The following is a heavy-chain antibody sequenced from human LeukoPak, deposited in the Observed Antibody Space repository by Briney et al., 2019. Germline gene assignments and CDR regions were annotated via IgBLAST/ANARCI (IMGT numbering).Heavy chain of an antibody. J-gene: IGHJ6*03. CDR1: GFTFSSYE. D-gene: IGHD6-6*01. CDR2: ISSSGSTI. CDR3: ARDEYSRERYYYYYMDV. Sequence: GGSLRLSCAASGFTFSSYEMNWVRQAPGKGLEWVSYISSSGSTIYYADSVKGRFTISRDNAKNSLYLQMNSLRAEDTAVYYCARDEYSRERYYYYYMDVWGKGTTVTVSS. V-gene: IGHV3-48*03.